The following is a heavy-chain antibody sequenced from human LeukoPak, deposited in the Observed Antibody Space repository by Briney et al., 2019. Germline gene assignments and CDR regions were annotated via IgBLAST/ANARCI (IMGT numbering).Heavy chain of an antibody. Sequence: ASVKVSCKASGYTFTSYGISWVRQAPGQGLEWMGWINPNSGGTNYAQKFQGRVTMTRDTSISTAYMELSRLRSDDTAVYYCARDIDYSNYFEYWGQGTLVTVSS. CDR2: INPNSGGT. CDR1: GYTFTSYG. J-gene: IGHJ4*02. CDR3: ARDIDYSNYFEY. V-gene: IGHV1-2*02. D-gene: IGHD4-11*01.